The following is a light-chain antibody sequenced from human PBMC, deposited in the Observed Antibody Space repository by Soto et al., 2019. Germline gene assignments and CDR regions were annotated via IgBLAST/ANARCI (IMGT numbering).Light chain of an antibody. V-gene: IGKV3-15*01. Sequence: ELVMTQSPDTLSVSPGERATLLCRASQSVRNNLAWYQQKPGQAPRLLIYGVSTRATGVPARFSGSGSGTVFTLTISSLQPEDFAFYYCHQYDNWLTFGQGTKVEI. CDR3: HQYDNWLT. CDR2: GVS. J-gene: IGKJ1*01. CDR1: QSVRNN.